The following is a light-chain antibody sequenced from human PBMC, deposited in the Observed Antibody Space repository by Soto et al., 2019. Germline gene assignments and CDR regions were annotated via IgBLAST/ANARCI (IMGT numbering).Light chain of an antibody. J-gene: IGKJ1*01. CDR2: AAS. V-gene: IGKV1-39*01. CDR3: QQSFSSPWT. Sequence: DIQMTQSPSSLSASVGDRVTITCRASQSISTYLNWYQQKPGKAPNLLIYAASSLQSGVPSRFSGGGSGTDFALTISSLQPEDSATYYCQQSFSSPWTFVQGTKVESK. CDR1: QSISTY.